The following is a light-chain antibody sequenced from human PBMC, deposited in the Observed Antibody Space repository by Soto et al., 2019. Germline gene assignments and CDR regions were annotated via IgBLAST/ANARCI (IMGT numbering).Light chain of an antibody. J-gene: IGKJ1*01. V-gene: IGKV3-15*01. CDR3: QHYSSNSGT. CDR2: GAS. CDR1: QSVSSN. Sequence: EIVMTQSPATLSVSPGERATLSCRASQSVSSNLAWYQQKPGQAPRLLIYGASTRATGIPARFSGSGSGTAFTLTISSLQPEDFATYYCQHYSSNSGTFGPGTKVDIK.